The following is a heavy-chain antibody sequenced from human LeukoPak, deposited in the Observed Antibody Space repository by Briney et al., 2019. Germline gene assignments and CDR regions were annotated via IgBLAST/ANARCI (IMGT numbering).Heavy chain of an antibody. J-gene: IGHJ4*02. V-gene: IGHV5-51*01. CDR3: ARHFPFDYYDSSGYPPFDY. D-gene: IGHD3-22*01. CDR1: GYSFSSYW. CDR2: IYPGDSDT. Sequence: GESLKISCKGSGYSFSSYWIGWVRQMPGKGLEWMGIIYPGDSDTRYSPSFQGQVTISADKSISTAYLQWSSLKASDTAMYYCARHFPFDYYDSSGYPPFDYWGQGTLVTVSS.